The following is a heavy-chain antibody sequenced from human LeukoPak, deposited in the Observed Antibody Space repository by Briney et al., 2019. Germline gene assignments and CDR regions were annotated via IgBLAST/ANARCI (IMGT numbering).Heavy chain of an antibody. CDR2: ISYDGNNK. V-gene: IGHV3-30*18. J-gene: IGHJ6*02. Sequence: PGGSLRLSCAASGFTFSSYGMHWVRQAPGKGLEWVAVISYDGNNKYYADSVKGRFTISRDNSKNTLYLQMNSLRAEDTAVYYCAKDHRRTGAQVATITYYYGMDVWGQGTTVTVSS. D-gene: IGHD5-12*01. CDR3: AKDHRRTGAQVATITYYYGMDV. CDR1: GFTFSSYG.